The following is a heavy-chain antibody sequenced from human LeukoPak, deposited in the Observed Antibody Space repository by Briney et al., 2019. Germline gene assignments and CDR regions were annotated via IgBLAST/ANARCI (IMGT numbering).Heavy chain of an antibody. J-gene: IGHJ6*03. CDR3: AREGIAARNYYYYMDV. V-gene: IGHV3-74*01. CDR2: INSDGSST. D-gene: IGHD6-6*01. Sequence: GSLRLSCAASGFTFSSYWMHWVRQAPGKGLVWVSRINSDGSSTSYADSVKGRFTISRDNAKNTLYLQMNSLRAEDTAVYYCAREGIAARNYYYYMDVWGKGTTVTVSS. CDR1: GFTFSSYW.